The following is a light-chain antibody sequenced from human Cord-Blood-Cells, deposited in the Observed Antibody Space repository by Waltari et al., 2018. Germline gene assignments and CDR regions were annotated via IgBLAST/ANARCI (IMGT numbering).Light chain of an antibody. CDR3: SSYTSSSTWV. V-gene: IGLV2-14*01. Sequence: QSALTHPASVSGSPGPSITISCTGTSSYFGGHNYVSWYQQHPGKAPKIMIYDVSNRPSGFSNRFSGSKSGNTASLTISGLQAEDEADYYCSSYTSSSTWVFGGGTKLTVL. CDR1: SSYFGGHNY. CDR2: DVS. J-gene: IGLJ3*02.